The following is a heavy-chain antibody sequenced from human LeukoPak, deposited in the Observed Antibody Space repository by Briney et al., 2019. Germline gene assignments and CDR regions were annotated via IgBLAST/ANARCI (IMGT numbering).Heavy chain of an antibody. CDR3: ARESVVGATNLDYYYGMDV. Sequence: GASVKVSCKAFGYTFTSYYMHWVRQAPGQGLEWMGIINPSGGSTSYAQKFQGRVTLTRDTSTSTVYMELSSLRSEDTAVYYCARESVVGATNLDYYYGMDVWGQGTTVTVSS. CDR1: GYTFTSYY. J-gene: IGHJ6*02. CDR2: INPSGGST. V-gene: IGHV1-46*01. D-gene: IGHD1-26*01.